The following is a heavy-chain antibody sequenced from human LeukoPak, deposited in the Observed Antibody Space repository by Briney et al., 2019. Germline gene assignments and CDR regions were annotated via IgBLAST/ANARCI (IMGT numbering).Heavy chain of an antibody. CDR1: GGSISSSSYY. J-gene: IGHJ4*02. CDR3: ARHRDTSGWFGEGDY. D-gene: IGHD6-19*01. Sequence: SETLSLTCTVSGGSISSSSYYWGWIRQPPGKGLEWIGYIYYSGSTNYNPALKSRVTISVDTSKNQFSLKLSSVTAADTAVYYCARHRDTSGWFGEGDYWGQGTLVTVSS. V-gene: IGHV4-39*01. CDR2: IYYSGST.